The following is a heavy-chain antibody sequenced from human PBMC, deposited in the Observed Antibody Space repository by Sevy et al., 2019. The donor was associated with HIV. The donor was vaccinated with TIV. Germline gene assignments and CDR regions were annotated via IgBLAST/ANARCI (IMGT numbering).Heavy chain of an antibody. D-gene: IGHD2-15*01. V-gene: IGHV1-69*13. Sequence: ASVKVSCKASGGAFSNSGISWVRQAPGQGLEWMGGIIPLFGTTNYGQRFQGRVTITGDESTSTAYMELSSLRSEDTAGYYCAGDLSGGAGSPFDPWGQGTLVTVSS. J-gene: IGHJ5*02. CDR2: IIPLFGTT. CDR1: GGAFSNSG. CDR3: AGDLSGGAGSPFDP.